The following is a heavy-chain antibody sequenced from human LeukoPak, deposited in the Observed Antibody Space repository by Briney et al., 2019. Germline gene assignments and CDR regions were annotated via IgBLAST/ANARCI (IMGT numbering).Heavy chain of an antibody. D-gene: IGHD2-21*02. CDR3: ASGGFVVVTASTRLAYYMDV. Sequence: TSETLSLTCAAYGGSFSGYYWSWIRQPPGKRLEWIGEINHSGSTNYNPSHKSRVTISVDTSKNQFSLKLSSVTAADTAVYYCASGGFVVVTASTRLAYYMDVWGKGTTVTVSS. V-gene: IGHV4-34*01. CDR1: GGSFSGYY. CDR2: INHSGST. J-gene: IGHJ6*03.